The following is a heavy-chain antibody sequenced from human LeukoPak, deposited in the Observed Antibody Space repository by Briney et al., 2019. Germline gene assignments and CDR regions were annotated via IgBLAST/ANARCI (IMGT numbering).Heavy chain of an antibody. CDR1: RFTFSSYG. D-gene: IGHD3-16*01. CDR3: AKVKGEVIGAFDI. J-gene: IGHJ3*02. V-gene: IGHV3-30*18. CDR2: ISYDGNNR. Sequence: GGSLRLSCAASRFTFSSYGMHWVRQAPGKGLEWVAVISYDGNNRYYADSVKGRSTISRYNSKNTLYLQMNSLRAEDTAVYYCAKVKGEVIGAFDIWGQGTMVTVSS.